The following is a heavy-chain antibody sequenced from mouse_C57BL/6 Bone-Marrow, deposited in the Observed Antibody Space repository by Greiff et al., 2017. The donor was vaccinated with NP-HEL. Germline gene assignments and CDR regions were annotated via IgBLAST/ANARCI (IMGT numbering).Heavy chain of an antibody. V-gene: IGHV5-4*03. D-gene: IGHD2-2*01. J-gene: IGHJ4*01. CDR1: GFTFSSYA. Sequence: EVKLVESGGGLVKPGGSLKLSCAASGFTFSSYAMSWVRQTPEKRLEWVATISDGGSYTYYPDNVKGRFTISRDNAKNNLYLQMSHLKSEDTAMYYCARGAYGYYYYAMDYWGQGTSVTVSS. CDR3: ARGAYGYYYYAMDY. CDR2: ISDGGSYT.